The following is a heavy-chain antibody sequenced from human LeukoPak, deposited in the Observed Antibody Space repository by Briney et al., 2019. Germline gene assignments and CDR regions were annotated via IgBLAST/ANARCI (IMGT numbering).Heavy chain of an antibody. Sequence: GGSLRLSCAASGFTFSNYNMNWVRQAPGKGLEWVSSICSSSNNIYYADSVKGRFTISRDNARNSLYLQINSPRAEVTAMYYCAAHRDDFLTGYFDYWGQGTLVTVSS. CDR3: AAHRDDFLTGYFDY. J-gene: IGHJ4*02. V-gene: IGHV3-21*01. D-gene: IGHD3-9*01. CDR1: GFTFSNYN. CDR2: ICSSSNNI.